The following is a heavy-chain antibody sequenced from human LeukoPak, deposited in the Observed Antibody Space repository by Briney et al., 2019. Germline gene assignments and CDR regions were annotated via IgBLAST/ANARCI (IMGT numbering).Heavy chain of an antibody. CDR2: INHSGST. CDR1: GGSFSGYY. J-gene: IGHJ4*02. D-gene: IGHD2-15*01. Sequence: PSETLSLTCAVYGGSFSGYYWSWIRQPPGKGLEWIGEINHSGSTNYNPSLKSRVTISVDTSKNQFSLKLSSVTAADTAVYYCARATFSGGSCFQFEFWGQGTLVTVYS. CDR3: ARATFSGGSCFQFEF. V-gene: IGHV4-34*01.